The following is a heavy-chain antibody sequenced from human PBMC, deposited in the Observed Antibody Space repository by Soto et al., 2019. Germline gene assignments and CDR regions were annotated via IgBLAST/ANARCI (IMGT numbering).Heavy chain of an antibody. CDR3: AKKLGSYYYYGMDV. CDR1: GFTFSSYA. D-gene: IGHD1-26*01. CDR2: ISGSGGST. J-gene: IGHJ6*02. V-gene: IGHV3-23*01. Sequence: EVQLLESGGGLVQPGGSLRLSCAASGFTFSSYAMRWVRQAPRKGLEWVSAISGSGGSTYYADSVKGRITISRDNSKNTLYLQMNSLRAEDTAVYYCAKKLGSYYYYGMDVWGQGTTVTVSS.